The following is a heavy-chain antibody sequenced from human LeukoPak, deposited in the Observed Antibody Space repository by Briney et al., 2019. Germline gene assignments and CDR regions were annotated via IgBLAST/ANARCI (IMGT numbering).Heavy chain of an antibody. D-gene: IGHD5-18*01. Sequence: RSSETLSLTCTVSGGSISSGSYYWSWVRQPPGKGLEWIGYIYYSGSTNYNPSLKSRVTISVDTSKTQFSLKLSSVTAADTAVYYCARAVDTAMVTWFDYWGQGTLVTVSS. CDR2: IYYSGST. V-gene: IGHV4-61*01. CDR1: GGSISSGSYY. J-gene: IGHJ4*02. CDR3: ARAVDTAMVTWFDY.